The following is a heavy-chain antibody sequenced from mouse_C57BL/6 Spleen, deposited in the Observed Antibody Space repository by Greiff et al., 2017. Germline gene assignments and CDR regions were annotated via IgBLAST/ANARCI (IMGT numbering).Heavy chain of an antibody. CDR2: IDPSDSYT. CDR1: GYTFTSYW. Sequence: QVQLQQPGAELVRPGTSVKLSCKASGYTFTSYWMHWVKQRPGQGLEWIGVIDPSDSYTYYNQKFKGKATLTVDISSSTAYMQLSSLTSEDSAVYYCARRDGNCYAMDYWGQGTSVTVSS. D-gene: IGHD2-1*01. CDR3: ARRDGNCYAMDY. J-gene: IGHJ4*01. V-gene: IGHV1-59*01.